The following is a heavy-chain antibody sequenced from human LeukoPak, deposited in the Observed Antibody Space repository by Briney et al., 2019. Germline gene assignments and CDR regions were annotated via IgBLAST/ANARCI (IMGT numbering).Heavy chain of an antibody. Sequence: PGGSLRLSCAASGFTFSSYDMHWVRQGTGKGLEWVSATGTAGDTYYPGSVKGRFTTSRGNAKNSLYLQMNSLRVGDTAVYYCARGRGWGTFDIWGQGTMVTVSS. CDR1: GFTFSSYD. V-gene: IGHV3-13*04. D-gene: IGHD3-10*01. CDR3: ARGRGWGTFDI. J-gene: IGHJ3*02. CDR2: TGTAGDT.